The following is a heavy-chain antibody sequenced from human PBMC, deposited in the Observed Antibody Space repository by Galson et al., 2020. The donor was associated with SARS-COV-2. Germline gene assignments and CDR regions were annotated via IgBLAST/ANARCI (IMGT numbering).Heavy chain of an antibody. CDR2: IKQDGSEK. Sequence: GESLKISCAASGFTFSSYWMSWVRQAPGKGLEWVANIKQDGSEKYYVDSVKGRFTISRDNAKNSLYLQMNSLRAEDTAVYYCARLNLEGWWFDPWGQGTLVTVSS. CDR3: ARLNLEGWWFDP. V-gene: IGHV3-7*03. J-gene: IGHJ5*02. CDR1: GFTFSSYW. D-gene: IGHD1-1*01.